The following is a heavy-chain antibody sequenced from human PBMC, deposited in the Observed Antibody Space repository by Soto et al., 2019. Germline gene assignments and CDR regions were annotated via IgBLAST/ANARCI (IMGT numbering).Heavy chain of an antibody. CDR2: IYHSGST. V-gene: IGHV4-4*02. CDR3: ARRWMVRGVMDWFDP. J-gene: IGHJ5*02. D-gene: IGHD3-10*01. Sequence: QVQLQESGPGLVKPSGTLSLTCAVSGGSISSSNWWSWVRQPPGKGLEWIGEIYHSGSTNYNPSPKXGXTXXVDKAKNRFFLKLRSVTAADTAVYYCARRWMVRGVMDWFDPWGQGTLVTVSS. CDR1: GGSISSSNW.